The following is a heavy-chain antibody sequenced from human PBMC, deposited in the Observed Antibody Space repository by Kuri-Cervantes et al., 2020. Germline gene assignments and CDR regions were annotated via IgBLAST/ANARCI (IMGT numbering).Heavy chain of an antibody. J-gene: IGHJ6*03. CDR2: INAGNGNT. V-gene: IGHV1-3*01. Sequence: ASVKVSCKASGYNFISYYMHWVRQAPGQRLEWMGWINAGNGNTKYSQKFQGRVTITRDTSASTAYMELSSLRSDDTAVYYCARDQYYDFWSGYYRPPTKGYMDVWGKGTTVTVSS. CDR1: GYNFISYY. CDR3: ARDQYYDFWSGYYRPPTKGYMDV. D-gene: IGHD3-3*01.